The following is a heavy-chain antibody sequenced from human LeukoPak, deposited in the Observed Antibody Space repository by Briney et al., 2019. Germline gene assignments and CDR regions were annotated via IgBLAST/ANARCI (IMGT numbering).Heavy chain of an antibody. CDR2: INGGDGNT. Sequence: ASVKVSCKASGYTFGTYAIQWVRQAPGQRLEWMGWINGGDGNTKYSQKFQGRVTITRYTSASTAYMELSSLRSEDTAVYYCARSYIVVVPAVYFDYWGQGTLVTVSS. CDR1: GYTFGTYA. CDR3: ARSYIVVVPAVYFDY. V-gene: IGHV1-3*01. D-gene: IGHD2-2*01. J-gene: IGHJ4*02.